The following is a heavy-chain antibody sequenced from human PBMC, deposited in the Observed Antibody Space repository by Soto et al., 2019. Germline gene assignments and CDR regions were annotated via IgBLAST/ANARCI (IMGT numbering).Heavy chain of an antibody. CDR3: AREGRITMIVGSNSFDP. CDR2: IWYDGSNK. D-gene: IGHD3-22*01. CDR1: GFTFSSYG. V-gene: IGHV3-33*01. Sequence: PGGSLRLSCAASGFTFSSYGMHWVRQAPGKGLEWVAVIWYDGSNKYYADSVKGRFTISRDNSKNTLYLQMNSLRAEDTAVYYCAREGRITMIVGSNSFDPWGQGTLVTVSS. J-gene: IGHJ5*02.